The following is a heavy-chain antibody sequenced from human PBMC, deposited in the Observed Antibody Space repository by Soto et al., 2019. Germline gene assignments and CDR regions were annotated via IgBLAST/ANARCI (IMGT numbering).Heavy chain of an antibody. Sequence: QPGGSLRLSCVASGFTLSSYWMDWVRQAPGKGLAWVSRLNSDGSTTTYADSVKGRFTISRDNAKNTLYLQMNSLRAEDTAVYYCGRQLLYGFDIWGQGTMVTVSS. CDR1: GFTLSSYW. V-gene: IGHV3-74*01. CDR3: GRQLLYGFDI. D-gene: IGHD2-2*01. J-gene: IGHJ3*02. CDR2: LNSDGSTT.